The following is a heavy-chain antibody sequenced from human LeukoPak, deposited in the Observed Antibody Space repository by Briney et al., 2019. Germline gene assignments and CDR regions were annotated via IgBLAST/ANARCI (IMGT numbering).Heavy chain of an antibody. Sequence: GGSLRLSCAASGFTFSSYEMNWVRQAPGKGLEWVSYISSSGSTIYYADSVKGRFTISGDNAKNSLYLQMNSLRAEDTAVYYCARDQDVEMATIFDYWGQGTLVTVSS. V-gene: IGHV3-48*03. CDR3: ARDQDVEMATIFDY. D-gene: IGHD5-24*01. J-gene: IGHJ4*02. CDR2: ISSSGSTI. CDR1: GFTFSSYE.